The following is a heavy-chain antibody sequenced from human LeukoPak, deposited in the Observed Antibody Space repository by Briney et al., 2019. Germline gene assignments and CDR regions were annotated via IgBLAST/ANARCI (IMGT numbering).Heavy chain of an antibody. D-gene: IGHD3-22*01. CDR1: GGSISSYY. V-gene: IGHV4-59*01. J-gene: IGHJ4*02. CDR3: ARDSSGYIFDY. Sequence: SETLSLTCTVSGGSISSYYWSWIRKPPGKGLEWIGYIYYSGSTNYNPSLKSRVTISVDTSKNQFSLKLSSVTAADTAVYYCARDSSGYIFDYWGQGTLVTVSS. CDR2: IYYSGST.